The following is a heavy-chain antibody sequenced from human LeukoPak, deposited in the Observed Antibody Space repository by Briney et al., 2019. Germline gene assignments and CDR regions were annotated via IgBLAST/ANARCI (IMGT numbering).Heavy chain of an antibody. CDR1: GFTFSSYG. Sequence: PGGSLRLSCAASGFTFSSYGMHWVRQAPGKGLEWVAVIRYDGSNKYYADSVKGRFTISRDNSKNTLYLQMNSLRAEDTAVYYCARAGYSSGWSHFDYWGQGTLVTVSS. D-gene: IGHD6-19*01. V-gene: IGHV3-33*01. CDR3: ARAGYSSGWSHFDY. CDR2: IRYDGSNK. J-gene: IGHJ4*02.